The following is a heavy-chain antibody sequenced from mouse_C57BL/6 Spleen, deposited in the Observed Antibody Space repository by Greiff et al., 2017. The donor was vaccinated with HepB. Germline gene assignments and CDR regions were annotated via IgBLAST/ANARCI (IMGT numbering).Heavy chain of an antibody. CDR1: GYTFTSYW. Sequence: QVQLQQPGAELVKPGASVKLSCKASGYTFTSYWMHWVKQRPGRGLEWIGRIDPNSGGTKYNEKFKSKATLNLDKTASTAYMQLSSLTSEDSAVYYCVRSHYYGSSYGGFAYWGQGTLVTVSA. J-gene: IGHJ3*01. CDR3: VRSHYYGSSYGGFAY. D-gene: IGHD1-1*01. V-gene: IGHV1-72*01. CDR2: IDPNSGGT.